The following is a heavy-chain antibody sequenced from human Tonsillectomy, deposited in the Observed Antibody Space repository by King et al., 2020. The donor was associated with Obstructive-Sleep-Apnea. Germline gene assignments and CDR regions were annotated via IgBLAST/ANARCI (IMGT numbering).Heavy chain of an antibody. CDR1: GFTFSSYG. CDR2: IRYDGSNK. V-gene: IGHV3-30*02. CDR3: AKGIAVAGHYYYGMDV. D-gene: IGHD6-19*01. Sequence: VQLVESGGGVVQPGRSLRLSCAASGFTFSSYGMHWVRQAPGKGLEWVAFIRYDGSNKYYADSVKGRFTISRDNSKNTLYLQMNSLSAEDTAVYYCAKGIAVAGHYYYGMDVWGQGTTVTVSS. J-gene: IGHJ6*02.